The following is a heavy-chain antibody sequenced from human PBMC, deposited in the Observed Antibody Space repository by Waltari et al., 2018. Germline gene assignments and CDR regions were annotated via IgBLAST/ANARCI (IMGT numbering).Heavy chain of an antibody. D-gene: IGHD4-4*01. CDR3: ARVTTVRLFDY. CDR1: DSSITTDYY. J-gene: IGHJ4*02. Sequence: QVQLQESGPGLVKPSETLSLTCAVSDSSITTDYYWGWLRQPPGKGLEWMGSSYHTGSSSSNPSLKSRVAIAVDTSKNQFSLRLRSVTAADTAVYYCARVTTVRLFDYWGQGILVTVSS. V-gene: IGHV4-38-2*01. CDR2: SYHTGSS.